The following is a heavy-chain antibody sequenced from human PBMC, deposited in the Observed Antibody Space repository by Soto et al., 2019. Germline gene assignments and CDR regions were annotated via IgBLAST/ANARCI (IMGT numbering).Heavy chain of an antibody. V-gene: IGHV3-11*01. Sequence: QVQLVESGGGLVKPGGSLRLSCAASGFTFSDYYMSWIRQAPGKGLEWVSYISSSDNTIKYADSVKGRFTISRDNAKNSLYLKLNRLRAEDTAVYYCARLQLSNFYYYYGVDVWGQGTTVTVSS. J-gene: IGHJ6*01. CDR2: ISSSDNTI. CDR3: ARLQLSNFYYYYGVDV. D-gene: IGHD4-4*01. CDR1: GFTFSDYY.